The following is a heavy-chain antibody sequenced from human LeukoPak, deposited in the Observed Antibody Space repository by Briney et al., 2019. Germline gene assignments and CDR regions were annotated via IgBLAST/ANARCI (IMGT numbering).Heavy chain of an antibody. CDR3: ATSQLRYFDAFDY. D-gene: IGHD3-9*01. CDR1: GYTLTELS. CDR2: FDPEDGET. Sequence: ASVKVSCKVSGYTLTELSMHWVRQAPGKGLEWMGGFDPEDGETIYAQRFQGRVTMTEDTSTDTAYMELSSLRSEDTAVYYCATSQLRYFDAFDYWGQGTLVTVSS. J-gene: IGHJ4*02. V-gene: IGHV1-24*01.